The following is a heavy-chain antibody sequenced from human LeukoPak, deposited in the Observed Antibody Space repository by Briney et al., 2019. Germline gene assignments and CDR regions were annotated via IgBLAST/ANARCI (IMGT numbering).Heavy chain of an antibody. CDR3: VRGITMFQH. CDR2: ISLNGGST. Sequence: GGSLRLSCAASGFTFEDYGMSGVRQVPGKGLEWVSGISLNGGSTGYADSVKGRFTISRDNVKNSLYLQMNSLRAEDAAFYYCVRGITMFQHWGQGPLVTVSS. CDR1: GFTFEDYG. V-gene: IGHV3-20*04. D-gene: IGHD3-10*01. J-gene: IGHJ1*01.